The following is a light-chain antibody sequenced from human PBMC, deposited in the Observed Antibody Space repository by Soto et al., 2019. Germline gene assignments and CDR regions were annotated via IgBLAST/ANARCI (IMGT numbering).Light chain of an antibody. Sequence: DIQMTQSPSSLSASIGDTITISCRASQNIERYLNWYQHKQGKAPQLLMFASANLESGVPSRFRGSGSGTDFTLTISSLQPEDFATYYFQQTYSTIHSFGQGTKVDIK. CDR2: ASA. CDR1: QNIERY. J-gene: IGKJ2*01. CDR3: QQTYSTIHS. V-gene: IGKV1-39*01.